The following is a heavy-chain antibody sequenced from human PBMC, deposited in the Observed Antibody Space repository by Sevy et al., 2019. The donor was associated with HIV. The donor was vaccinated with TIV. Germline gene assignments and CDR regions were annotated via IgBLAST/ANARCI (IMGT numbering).Heavy chain of an antibody. V-gene: IGHV4-30-4*01. CDR2: IYYTGTT. Sequence: SETLSLTCTVSGGSITSAKYYWNWLRQSPGKGLEWIGYIYYTGTTYYKPSLRGRLSISVDTSKSQFSLKLCSINSAYTAIYYCARGTYWADYDFWSGYRLFFDYWGQGALVTGSS. D-gene: IGHD3-3*01. CDR3: ARGTYWADYDFWSGYRLFFDY. J-gene: IGHJ4*02. CDR1: GGSITSAKYY.